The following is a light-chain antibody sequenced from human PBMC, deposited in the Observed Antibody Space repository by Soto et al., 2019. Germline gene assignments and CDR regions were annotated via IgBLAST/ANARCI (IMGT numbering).Light chain of an antibody. V-gene: IGKV3-20*01. CDR2: AAS. CDR1: QSVSSSY. CDR3: QQYDNSRT. J-gene: IGKJ1*01. Sequence: EIVLTQSPGTLSLSPGERATLSCRASQSVSSSYLAWYQQKPGQAPRLLIYAASNRATGIPDRFSGSGSGTDFTLTISRLEPEDFAVYYCQQYDNSRTFGQGTKVEIK.